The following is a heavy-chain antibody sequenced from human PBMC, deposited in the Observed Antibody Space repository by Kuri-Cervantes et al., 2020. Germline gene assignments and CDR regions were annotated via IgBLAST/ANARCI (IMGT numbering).Heavy chain of an antibody. Sequence: GGSLRLSCAASGFTFSSYDMHWARQATGKGLEWVSAIGTAGDTYYPGSVKGRFTISRDNSKNTLYLQMNSLRAEDTAVYYCARASHSSSWPNWFDPWGQGTLVTVSS. CDR2: IGTAGDT. V-gene: IGHV3-13*01. D-gene: IGHD6-13*01. CDR1: GFTFSSYD. J-gene: IGHJ5*02. CDR3: ARASHSSSWPNWFDP.